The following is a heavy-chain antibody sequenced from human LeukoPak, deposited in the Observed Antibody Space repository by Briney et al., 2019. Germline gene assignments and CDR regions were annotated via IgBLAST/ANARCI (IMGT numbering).Heavy chain of an antibody. CDR2: ISSSSSTI. CDR3: AREGVATSPFDY. V-gene: IGHV3-48*04. CDR1: GFTFSSYS. D-gene: IGHD5-12*01. Sequence: GGSLRLSCAVSGFTFSSYSMNWVRQAPGKGLEWVSYISSSSSTIYYADSVKGRFTISRDNAKNSLYLQMNSLRAEDTAVYYCAREGVATSPFDYWAREPWSPSPQ. J-gene: IGHJ4*02.